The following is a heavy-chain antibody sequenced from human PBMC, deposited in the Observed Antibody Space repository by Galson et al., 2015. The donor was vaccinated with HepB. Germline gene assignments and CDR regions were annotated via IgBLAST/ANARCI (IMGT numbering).Heavy chain of an antibody. D-gene: IGHD3-22*01. CDR2: INHSGST. J-gene: IGHJ4*02. CDR3: ARCYYDSSGYPGLPFDY. V-gene: IGHV4-34*01. Sequence: SETLSLTCAVYGGSFSGYYWSWIRQPPGKGLEWIGEINHSGSTNYNPSLKSRVTISVDTSKNQFSLKLSSVTAADTAVYYCARCYYDSSGYPGLPFDYWGQGTLVTVSS. CDR1: GGSFSGYY.